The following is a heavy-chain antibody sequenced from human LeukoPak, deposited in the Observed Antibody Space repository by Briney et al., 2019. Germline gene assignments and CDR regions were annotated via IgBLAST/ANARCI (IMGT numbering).Heavy chain of an antibody. CDR3: TVYRGSGPGGDDTFDI. J-gene: IGHJ3*02. CDR1: GFTFSTSA. CDR2: IRNKGNNYAT. D-gene: IGHD3-10*01. V-gene: IGHV3-73*01. Sequence: GGSLRLSCAAAGFTFSTSAIDWVRQASGEGREWVGRIRNKGNNYATAYATSVKGRFTISRIDSKNTAYLQMNSLKIEDTAVYYCTVYRGSGPGGDDTFDIWGQGTVVTVSS.